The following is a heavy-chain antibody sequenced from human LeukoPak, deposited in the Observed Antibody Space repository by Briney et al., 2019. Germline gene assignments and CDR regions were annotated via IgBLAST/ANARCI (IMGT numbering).Heavy chain of an antibody. D-gene: IGHD2-2*03. CDR1: GYSFPTYW. CDR2: IYPDESNI. J-gene: IGHJ4*02. Sequence: GESLKTSCKGSGYSFPTYWIAWVRQMPGKGLEWMGIIYPDESNIRYSPSFQGQVTILADKSISTAYLQWSSLKASDTAMYYCARPPSRGYSSSFEYWGQGTLVTVSS. CDR3: ARPPSRGYSSSFEY. V-gene: IGHV5-51*01.